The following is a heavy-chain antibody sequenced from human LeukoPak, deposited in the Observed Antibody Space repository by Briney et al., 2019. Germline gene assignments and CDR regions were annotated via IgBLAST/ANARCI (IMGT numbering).Heavy chain of an antibody. D-gene: IGHD3-22*01. V-gene: IGHV3-30*18. Sequence: HPGGSLRLSCAASGFTFSSYGMHWVRQAPGKGLEWVAVISYDGSNKYYADSVKGRCTISRDNSKNKLYLPMNSLRAEDTAVYYCAKDPYDSSGYYLGGPDYWGQGTLVTVSS. CDR3: AKDPYDSSGYYLGGPDY. CDR1: GFTFSSYG. CDR2: ISYDGSNK. J-gene: IGHJ4*02.